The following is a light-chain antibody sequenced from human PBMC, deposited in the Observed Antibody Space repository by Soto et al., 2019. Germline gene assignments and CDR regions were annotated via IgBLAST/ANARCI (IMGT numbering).Light chain of an antibody. CDR3: QQWYSPPLS. CDR1: QDINGR. CDR2: GAS. V-gene: IGKV1-39*01. Sequence: DIQMTQSPSSLSASIGDRVTITCRASQDINGRSNWYQQTRGRVPKLLIYGASNLESGVPSRFSGXGSGSYSSXPITDLLHADFASDYCQQWYSPPLSFGGGTKVDIK. J-gene: IGKJ4*01.